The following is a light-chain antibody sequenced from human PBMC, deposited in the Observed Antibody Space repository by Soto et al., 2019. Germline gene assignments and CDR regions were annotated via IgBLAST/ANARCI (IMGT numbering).Light chain of an antibody. CDR3: QAWDSSTVV. V-gene: IGLV3-1*01. J-gene: IGLJ2*01. CDR2: QDN. CDR1: KLGDKF. Sequence: YELTQPPSVSVSPGQTASITCSGDKLGDKFACWYQQKPGQSPVLVIYQDNKRPSGIPERFSGSNSGNTATLTISGTQAMDEADYYCQAWDSSTVVFGGGTKLTVL.